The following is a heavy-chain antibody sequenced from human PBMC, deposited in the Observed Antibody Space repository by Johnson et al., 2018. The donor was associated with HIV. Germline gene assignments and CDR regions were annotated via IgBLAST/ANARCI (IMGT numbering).Heavy chain of an antibody. CDR1: GFTFDDYA. V-gene: IGHV3-9*01. CDR2: ISWNSGSI. Sequence: VQLVESGGGLVQPGRSLRLSCAASGFTFDDYAMHWVRQAPGKGLEWVSGISWNSGSIGYADSMKGLFTISRDNAKNSLYLQMNSLRAEDTALYYCAKGDILTGYSDACDIWGQGTMVTVSS. D-gene: IGHD3-9*01. CDR3: AKGDILTGYSDACDI. J-gene: IGHJ3*02.